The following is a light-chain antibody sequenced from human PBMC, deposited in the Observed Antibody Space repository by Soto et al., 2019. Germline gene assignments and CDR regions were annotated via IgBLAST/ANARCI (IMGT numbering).Light chain of an antibody. V-gene: IGKV3-20*01. CDR1: QSVSSN. J-gene: IGKJ1*01. CDR3: QQYGSSPTWT. CDR2: GAS. Sequence: IEMTQSPATLSVSPGERATLSCRASQSVSSNLVWYQQKPGQAPRLLIYGASTRVTGIPDRFSGSGSGTDFTLTISRLEPEDFAVYYCQQYGSSPTWTFGQGTKVDNK.